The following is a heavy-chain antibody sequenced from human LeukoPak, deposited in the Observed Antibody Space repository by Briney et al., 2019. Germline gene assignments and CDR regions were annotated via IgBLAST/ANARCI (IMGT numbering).Heavy chain of an antibody. CDR2: IYHSGST. D-gene: IGHD1-26*01. CDR3: VRDWEGFNFDI. CDR1: GYSISSGYY. V-gene: IGHV4-38-2*02. J-gene: IGHJ3*02. Sequence: PSETLSLTCAVSGYSISSGYYWGWIRQPPGKGLEWIGSIYHSGSTYYNPSLKSRVTISVDTSKNQFSLKLSSVTAADTAVYYCVRDWEGFNFDIWGQGTMVTVSS.